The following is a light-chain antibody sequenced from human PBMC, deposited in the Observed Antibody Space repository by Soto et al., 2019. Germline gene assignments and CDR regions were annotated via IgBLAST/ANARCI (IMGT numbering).Light chain of an antibody. CDR2: EVV. V-gene: IGLV2-8*01. CDR3: KSYAGSNTYV. J-gene: IGLJ1*01. CDR1: KSAIVFYDF. Sequence: QSVLTQPPSASGSPGQSVRIACTGSKSAIVFYDFVSWYQHHPGKAPRLIIYEVVQRPSGVPDRSSGSKSGNTASLTVSGLQAADEADYFCKSYAGSNTYVFGSGTKVTVL.